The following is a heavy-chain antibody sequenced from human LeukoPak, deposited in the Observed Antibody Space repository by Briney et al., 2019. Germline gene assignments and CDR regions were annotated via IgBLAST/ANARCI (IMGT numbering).Heavy chain of an antibody. V-gene: IGHV5-51*01. CDR1: GYSFTSYW. CDR2: INPGDSDT. D-gene: IGHD6-19*01. CDR3: ARQCLSGHTDY. Sequence: GESLKISCKVSGYSFTSYWIGWVRQMPGKGLEWMGIINPGDSDTTYSPSFQGQVTISADKSISTAYLQWTSLKASDTAMYYCARQCLSGHTDYWGQGTLVTVSS. J-gene: IGHJ4*02.